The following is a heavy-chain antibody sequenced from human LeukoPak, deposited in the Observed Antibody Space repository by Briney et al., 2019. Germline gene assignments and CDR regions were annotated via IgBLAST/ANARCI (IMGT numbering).Heavy chain of an antibody. CDR1: GGSISSSNW. CDR2: IYHSGST. V-gene: IGHV4-4*02. J-gene: IGHJ4*02. Sequence: SGTLSLTCAVSGGSISSSNWWSWVRQPPGKGLEWIGEIYHSGSTNYNPSLKSRVTISVDKSKNQFSLKLSSVTAADTAVYYCARMPGGKQQSIDYWGQGTLVTVSS. D-gene: IGHD6-13*01. CDR3: ARMPGGKQQSIDY.